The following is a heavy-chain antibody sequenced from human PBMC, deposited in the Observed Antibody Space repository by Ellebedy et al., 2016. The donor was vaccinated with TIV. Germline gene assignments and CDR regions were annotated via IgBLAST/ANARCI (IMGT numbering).Heavy chain of an antibody. J-gene: IGHJ4*02. D-gene: IGHD6-19*01. Sequence: GGSLRLXCAASGFTFSSYRMHWVRQAPGKGLVWVSLINHDGRSTTYADSVKGRFTISRDNAKNSLFLEVNSLRGEDTAVYYCARAVAGSPDYWGQGTLVTVSS. CDR1: GFTFSSYR. CDR2: INHDGRST. CDR3: ARAVAGSPDY. V-gene: IGHV3-74*01.